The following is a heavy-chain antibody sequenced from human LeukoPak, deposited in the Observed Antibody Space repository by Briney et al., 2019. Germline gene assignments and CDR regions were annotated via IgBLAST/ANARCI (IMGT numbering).Heavy chain of an antibody. CDR2: INHSGST. CDR3: ARGPQEGTGYNWFDP. V-gene: IGHV4-34*01. J-gene: IGHJ5*02. Sequence: PSETLSLTCAVYGGSFSGYYWSWIRQPPWKGLEWIGEINHSGSTNYNPSLKSRVTISVDTSKNQFSLKLSSVTAADTAVYYCARGPQEGTGYNWFDPWGQGTLVTVSS. D-gene: IGHD1-1*01. CDR1: GGSFSGYY.